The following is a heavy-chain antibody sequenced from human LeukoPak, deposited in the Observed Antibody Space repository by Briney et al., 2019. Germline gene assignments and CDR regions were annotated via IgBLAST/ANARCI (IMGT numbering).Heavy chain of an antibody. CDR2: IKSRTDGGKT. CDR3: STVSPYYGSGTTSPDS. V-gene: IGHV3-15*01. D-gene: IGHD3-10*01. Sequence: GGSLRLSCAASGFPFSNAWMSWVRQAPGKGLEWVGRIKSRTDGGKTDYAAPVQGRFSISRDDSENTLYLQMNGLNTEDTAVYYCSTVSPYYGSGTTSPDSWGQGTLVVVSS. J-gene: IGHJ4*02. CDR1: GFPFSNAW.